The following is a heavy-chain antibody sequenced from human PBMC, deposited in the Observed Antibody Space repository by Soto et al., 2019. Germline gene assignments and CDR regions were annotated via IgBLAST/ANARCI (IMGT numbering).Heavy chain of an antibody. CDR3: ARHGAAIWLGY. CDR2: IDPSDSYI. V-gene: IGHV5-10-1*01. CDR1: GYTFSGLW. Sequence: GASLKISCQTSGYTFSGLWISWVRQVPGKGLQWMGNIDPSDSYINYNPAFRGHVTFSVDKSNSTAYLHWRSLGPSDTAIYYCARHGAAIWLGYWGQGTLVTVSS. D-gene: IGHD6-19*01. J-gene: IGHJ4*02.